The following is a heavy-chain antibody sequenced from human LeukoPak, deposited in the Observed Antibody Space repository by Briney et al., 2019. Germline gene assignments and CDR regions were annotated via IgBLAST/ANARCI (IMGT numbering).Heavy chain of an antibody. Sequence: SETLSLTCTVSGGSISSYYWSWIRQPPGKGLEWIGYICYSGSTNYNPSLKSQVTISVDTSKNQFSLKLSSVTAADTAVYYCARETCSGGSCYFQHWGQGTLVTVSS. CDR3: ARETCSGGSCYFQH. J-gene: IGHJ1*01. CDR2: ICYSGST. V-gene: IGHV4-59*01. D-gene: IGHD2-15*01. CDR1: GGSISSYY.